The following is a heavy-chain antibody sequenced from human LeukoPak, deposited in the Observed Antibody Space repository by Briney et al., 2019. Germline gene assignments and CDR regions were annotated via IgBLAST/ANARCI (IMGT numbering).Heavy chain of an antibody. V-gene: IGHV4-39*07. D-gene: IGHD5-18*01. J-gene: IGHJ4*02. CDR3: ARESPGGFNYGYMDY. CDR2: IYYNGST. Sequence: SETLSLTCTVSGDSISNTNRYWGWIRQPPGKGLEWIGSIYYNGSTYYHPSLKSRVTMSVDASKNQFSLRLTSVTAADTAVYYCARESPGGFNYGYMDYWGQGTLVTVSS. CDR1: GDSISNTNRY.